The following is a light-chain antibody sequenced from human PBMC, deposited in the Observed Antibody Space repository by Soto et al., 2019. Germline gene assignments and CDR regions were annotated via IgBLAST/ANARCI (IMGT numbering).Light chain of an antibody. CDR1: QDISNY. CDR3: QQYDNLLTWT. J-gene: IGKJ1*01. CDR2: DAS. Sequence: DIQMTQSPSSLSASVGDRVTITCQASQDISNYLNWSQQKPGKAPKLLIYDASNLETGVPSRFSGSGSGTDFTFNISSLQNEDIETYYCQQYDNLLTWTFGQGTKVEIK. V-gene: IGKV1-33*01.